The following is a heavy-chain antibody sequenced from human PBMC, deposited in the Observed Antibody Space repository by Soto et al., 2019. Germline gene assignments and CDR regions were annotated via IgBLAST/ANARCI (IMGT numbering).Heavy chain of an antibody. Sequence: QVQLVQSGAEVKKPGASVKVSCKASGYTFTSYGISWVRQAPGQGLEWMGWISAYNGNTNYAQKLQGRVTMTTDASTSTAYMELRSLRSDDTAVYYCARDIVVVVAARGGWFDPWGQGTLVTVSS. V-gene: IGHV1-18*01. CDR2: ISAYNGNT. D-gene: IGHD2-15*01. J-gene: IGHJ5*02. CDR3: ARDIVVVVAARGGWFDP. CDR1: GYTFTSYG.